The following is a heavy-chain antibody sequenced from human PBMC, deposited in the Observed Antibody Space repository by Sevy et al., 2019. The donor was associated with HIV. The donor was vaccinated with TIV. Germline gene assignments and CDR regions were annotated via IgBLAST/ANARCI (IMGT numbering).Heavy chain of an antibody. J-gene: IGHJ4*02. CDR1: GFTFNSYA. CDR3: AKGSGSGSPPDS. V-gene: IGHV3-23*01. CDR2: ISGSGGST. Sequence: GGSLRLSCAASGFTFNSYAMSWVRQAPGKGLEWVSGISGSGGSTYYADSVKGRFIISRDNSKNTVDLQMNSLRAGDTAVYYCAKGSGSGSPPDSWGQGTLVIVSS. D-gene: IGHD3-10*01.